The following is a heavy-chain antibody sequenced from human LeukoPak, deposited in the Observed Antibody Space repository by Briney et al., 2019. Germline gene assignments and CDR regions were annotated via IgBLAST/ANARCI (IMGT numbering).Heavy chain of an antibody. CDR1: GGSISSNY. V-gene: IGHV4-59*01. Sequence: SETLSLTCTVSGGSISSNYWSWIRQPPGKGLEWIGYIYYSGSTNYNPSLKSRVTISVDTSKNQFSLKLSSVTAADTAVYYCARVGTIFGVASYYFDYWGQGTLVTVSS. J-gene: IGHJ4*02. CDR2: IYYSGST. D-gene: IGHD3-3*01. CDR3: ARVGTIFGVASYYFDY.